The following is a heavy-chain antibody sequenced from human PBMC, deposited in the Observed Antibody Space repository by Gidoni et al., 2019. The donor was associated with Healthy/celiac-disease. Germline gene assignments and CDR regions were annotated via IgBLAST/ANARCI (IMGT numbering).Heavy chain of an antibody. CDR1: GGTFSSYA. J-gene: IGHJ5*02. CDR2: IIPIFGTA. CDR3: ARPNQLLYNWFDP. Sequence: QVPLVQSGAEVKKPGSSGKVSCTASGGTFSSYAISWVRQAPGQGLEWMGGIIPIFGTANYAQKCQGRVTITADESTSTAYMEPSSLRSEDTAVYYCARPNQLLYNWFDPWGQGTLVTVSS. V-gene: IGHV1-69*01. D-gene: IGHD2-2*01.